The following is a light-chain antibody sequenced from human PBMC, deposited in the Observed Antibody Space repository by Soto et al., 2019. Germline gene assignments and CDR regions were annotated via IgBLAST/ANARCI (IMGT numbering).Light chain of an antibody. CDR1: QSVSTY. V-gene: IGKV3-11*01. Sequence: EVVLTQSPDTLSLSPGDRATLSCRASQSVSTYLAWYQQKPGQAPRLLIYDASNRATGIPARFSGSGSGTDFTLTISSLEPEDFAVYYCQQRSDWPPTTFGQGTRLEI. CDR2: DAS. CDR3: QQRSDWPPTT. J-gene: IGKJ5*01.